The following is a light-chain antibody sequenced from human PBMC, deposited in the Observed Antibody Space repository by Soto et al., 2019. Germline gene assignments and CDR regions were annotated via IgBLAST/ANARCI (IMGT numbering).Light chain of an antibody. CDR3: QQYNSYWT. CDR2: DAS. J-gene: IGKJ1*01. CDR1: QSISSW. V-gene: IGKV1-5*01. Sequence: NQTTQSPSTLSATVGDRVTIPCRASQSISSWLAWYQQKPGKAPKLLIYDASSLESGVPSRFSGSGSGTEFTLTISSLQPDDFATYYCQQYNSYWTFGQGTKVDI.